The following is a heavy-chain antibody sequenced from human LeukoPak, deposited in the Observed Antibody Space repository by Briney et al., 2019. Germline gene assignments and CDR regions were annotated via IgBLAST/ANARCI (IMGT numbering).Heavy chain of an antibody. CDR1: GGTFSSYA. CDR2: INPSGGST. D-gene: IGHD3-10*01. J-gene: IGHJ5*02. V-gene: IGHV1-46*01. Sequence: ASVKVSCKASGGTFSSYAISWVRQAPGQGLEWMGIINPSGGSTSYAQKFQGRVTMTRDMSTSTVYMELSSLRSEDTAVYYCARDHGSGPLGPWGQGTLVTVSS. CDR3: ARDHGSGPLGP.